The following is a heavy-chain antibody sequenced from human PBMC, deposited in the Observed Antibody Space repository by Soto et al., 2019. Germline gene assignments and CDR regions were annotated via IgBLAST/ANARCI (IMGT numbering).Heavy chain of an antibody. CDR3: ARSSGSYSYYGMDV. J-gene: IGHJ6*02. D-gene: IGHD1-26*01. CDR1: GYTLTGYY. V-gene: IGHV1-2*02. Sequence: QVQLAQSGAEVKKPGASVKFSCKASGYTLTGYYIHWVRQAPGRGLEWMGWIKPKTGDTYSAQNLQGRVTTTRDPSIDTGYMALSRLQSDDTAVYYCARSSGSYSYYGMDVWGQGTTLTVSS. CDR2: IKPKTGDT.